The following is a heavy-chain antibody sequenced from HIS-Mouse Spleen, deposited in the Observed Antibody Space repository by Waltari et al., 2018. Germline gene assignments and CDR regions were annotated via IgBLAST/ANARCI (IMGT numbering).Heavy chain of an antibody. Sequence: QVTLRESGPALVKPTQTLTLTCTFSGFSLSTSGMCVSWIRQPPGKALEWLSRIDWDDDKYYSTSLETRLTISKDTYKNQVVLTMTNMDPVDTATYYCARIAEGYSSGWYAFDYWGQGTLVTVSS. V-gene: IGHV2-70*15. CDR3: ARIAEGYSSGWYAFDY. J-gene: IGHJ4*02. CDR2: IDWDDDK. CDR1: GFSLSTSGMC. D-gene: IGHD6-19*01.